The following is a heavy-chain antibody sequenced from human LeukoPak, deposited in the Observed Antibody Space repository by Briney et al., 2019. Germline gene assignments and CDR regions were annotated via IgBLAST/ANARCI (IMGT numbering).Heavy chain of an antibody. Sequence: GGSLRLSCAASGFTVSSNYINWVRQAPGKGLEWVSLIYSGGSTYYADSVKGRFTISRDNSKRTLYLQMKGLRAEDTAVYYCARAGPSSSWHQFDYWGQGTLVTVSS. D-gene: IGHD6-13*01. V-gene: IGHV3-66*01. CDR2: IYSGGST. CDR3: ARAGPSSSWHQFDY. CDR1: GFTVSSNY. J-gene: IGHJ4*02.